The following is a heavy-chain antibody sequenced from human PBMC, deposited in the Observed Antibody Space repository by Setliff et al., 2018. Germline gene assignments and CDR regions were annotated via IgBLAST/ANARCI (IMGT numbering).Heavy chain of an antibody. D-gene: IGHD3-10*01. CDR2: IQTSGTT. CDR1: GGSISSGNYY. CDR3: AREDGPNYYYYYEIGYFRH. J-gene: IGHJ1*01. V-gene: IGHV4-61*09. Sequence: LSLTCTVSGGSISSGNYYWSWIRQPAGKGLEWIGHIQTSGTTNYNPSLKSRVTISVDTSKNQFSLKLSAVTAADTAVYFCAREDGPNYYYYYEIGYFRHWGQGTLVTVSS.